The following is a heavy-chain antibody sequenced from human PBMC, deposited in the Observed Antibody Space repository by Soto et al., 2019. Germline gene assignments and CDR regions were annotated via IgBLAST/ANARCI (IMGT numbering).Heavy chain of an antibody. CDR3: ARLLAESGDYHYYGMDV. J-gene: IGHJ6*02. CDR1: GDRFTSYW. D-gene: IGHD6-19*01. V-gene: IGHV5-51*01. CDR2: IYPGDSDT. Sequence: GESLKISCKGSGDRFTSYWIGWVRQMPGKGLEWMGMIYPGDSDTEYSPSFQGQVTISADKSISTAYLQWSSLKASDTAMFYCARLLAESGDYHYYGMDVWGQGTTVTVSS.